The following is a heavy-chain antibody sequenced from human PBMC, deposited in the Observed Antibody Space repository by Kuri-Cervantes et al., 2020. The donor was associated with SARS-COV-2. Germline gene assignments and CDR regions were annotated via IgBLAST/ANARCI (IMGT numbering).Heavy chain of an antibody. Sequence: ASVKVSCKASGYTLSVFYMHWVRQAPGQGLEWMGWINPYSGGTNSSQKFQGRVTMTRDTSISTAYMELSRLRSDDTAVYYCARGGVRIAARLRDYYYGMDVWGQGTTVTVSS. J-gene: IGHJ6*02. D-gene: IGHD6-6*01. V-gene: IGHV1-2*02. CDR3: ARGGVRIAARLRDYYYGMDV. CDR1: GYTLSVFY. CDR2: INPYSGGT.